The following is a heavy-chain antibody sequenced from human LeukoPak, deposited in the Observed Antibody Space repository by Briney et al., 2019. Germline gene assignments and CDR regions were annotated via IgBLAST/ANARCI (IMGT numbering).Heavy chain of an antibody. J-gene: IGHJ4*02. Sequence: SETLSLTCTVSGGSISGSRSYWGWIRQPPGKGLEWIGGVFHSGTTYYNPSLKSRLTISVDTSKNQFSLQLSSVTAADTAVYYCARRDYSGDNPVLDYWGRGTLVTVSS. D-gene: IGHD2-21*01. CDR2: VFHSGTT. CDR1: GGSISGSRSY. V-gene: IGHV4-39*01. CDR3: ARRDYSGDNPVLDY.